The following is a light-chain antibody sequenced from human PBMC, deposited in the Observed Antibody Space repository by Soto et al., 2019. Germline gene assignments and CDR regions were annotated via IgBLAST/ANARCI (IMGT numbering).Light chain of an antibody. V-gene: IGKV1-5*03. CDR3: QQHNSFSIT. CDR2: KAS. J-gene: IGKJ5*01. CDR1: QSISIY. Sequence: DIQMTQSPSSLSASVGDRVTITCRASQSISIYLNWYQQKPGKAPKLLIYKASSLESGVPSRFSGSGSGTEFTLTINSLQADDFATYYCQQHNSFSITFGQGTRLEIK.